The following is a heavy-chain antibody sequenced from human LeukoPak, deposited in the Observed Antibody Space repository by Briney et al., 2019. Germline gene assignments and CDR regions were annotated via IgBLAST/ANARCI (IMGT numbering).Heavy chain of an antibody. V-gene: IGHV3-7*01. J-gene: IGHJ4*02. Sequence: PGGSLRLSCAASGFNFNTYWMSWVRQAPGKGLEWVANIKQDGSEKFYVDSMKGRFTISRDNSKNSLYLQMNSLRAEDTAMYYCARSARLMKGVVEVTALDDWGQGTLVTVSS. D-gene: IGHD3-3*01. CDR1: GFNFNTYW. CDR2: IKQDGSEK. CDR3: ARSARLMKGVVEVTALDD.